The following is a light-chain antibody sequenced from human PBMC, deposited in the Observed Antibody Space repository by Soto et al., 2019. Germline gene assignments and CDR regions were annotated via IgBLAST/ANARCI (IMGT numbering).Light chain of an antibody. V-gene: IGKV3-20*01. CDR1: QSLNTNY. Sequence: EIVLTQSPGTLSLSPGERATLSCRASQSLNTNYLAWYQQQPGQAPRLLIYGASSRATDIPDRFSGSGSGTDFTLTISRLEPEDFAVYYCHQYDDSPRTFGQGTKVDI. CDR3: HQYDDSPRT. J-gene: IGKJ1*01. CDR2: GAS.